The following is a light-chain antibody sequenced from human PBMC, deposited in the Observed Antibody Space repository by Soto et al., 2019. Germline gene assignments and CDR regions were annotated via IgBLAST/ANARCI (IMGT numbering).Light chain of an antibody. J-gene: IGLJ1*01. Sequence: QSALTQPASVSGSPGQSITISCTGTSSDGGGYNYVSWYQQHPGKAPKLIIYEVSNRPSGVSNRFSGSKSGNTASLTISGLQAEDDADYYCNSYTSKSTGVFGTGTKLTVL. CDR2: EVS. CDR3: NSYTSKSTGV. V-gene: IGLV2-14*01. CDR1: SSDGGGYNY.